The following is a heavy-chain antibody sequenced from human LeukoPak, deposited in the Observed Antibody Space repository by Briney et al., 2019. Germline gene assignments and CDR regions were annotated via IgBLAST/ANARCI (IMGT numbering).Heavy chain of an antibody. J-gene: IGHJ4*02. CDR3: ARQFATASADTRGYFDF. V-gene: IGHV4-39*01. CDR1: GASISSSNDC. D-gene: IGHD2-2*01. CDR2: GFYGGSA. Sequence: PSETLSLTCTVSGASISSSNDCWGWIRQAPGKGLEWIGSGFYGGSAHYNPSLKSRATISVDTSKNQFSLKLSSVTAADAAMYYCARQFATASADTRGYFDFWGQGTVVTVSS.